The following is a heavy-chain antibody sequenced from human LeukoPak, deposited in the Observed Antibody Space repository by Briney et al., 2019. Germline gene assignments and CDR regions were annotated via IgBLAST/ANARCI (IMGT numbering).Heavy chain of an antibody. CDR2: IYHSGST. Sequence: GSLRLSCAASGSTFSSYWMSWIRQPPGKGLEWIGSIYHSGSTYYNPSLKSRVTISVDTSKNQFSLKLSSVTAADTAVYYCARAYDSSGHVDYWGQGTLVTVSS. D-gene: IGHD3-22*01. CDR1: GSTFSSYW. J-gene: IGHJ4*02. V-gene: IGHV4-38-2*01. CDR3: ARAYDSSGHVDY.